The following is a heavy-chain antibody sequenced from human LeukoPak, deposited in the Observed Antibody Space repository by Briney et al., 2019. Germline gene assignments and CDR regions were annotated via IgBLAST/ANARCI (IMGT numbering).Heavy chain of an antibody. D-gene: IGHD3-9*01. V-gene: IGHV4-59*12. Sequence: SETLSLTCTVDGGSISSYWWSCIRQPPGKGLDWIGYIYYSGTTNYNPSLKSRVTISVDTSKNQFSLKLSSVTAADTAVYYCARGFDWLLSSYFDYWGQGTLVTVSS. CDR1: GGSISSYW. CDR3: ARGFDWLLSSYFDY. J-gene: IGHJ4*02. CDR2: IYYSGTT.